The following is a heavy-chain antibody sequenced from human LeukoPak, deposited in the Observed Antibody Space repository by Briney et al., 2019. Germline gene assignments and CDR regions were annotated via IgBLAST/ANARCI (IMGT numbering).Heavy chain of an antibody. CDR2: FYYSGTT. CDR1: GGSITSSNYY. V-gene: IGHV4-39*01. D-gene: IGHD3-3*01. Sequence: SETLSLTCTVSGGSITSSNYYWGWIRQPPGKGLEWIGSFYYSGTTYYNPSLKSRVTISVDTSKNQFSLKLSSVTAADTAVYYCARQNDFWSGYYDYYYGMDVWGQGTTVTVSS. CDR3: ARQNDFWSGYYDYYYGMDV. J-gene: IGHJ6*02.